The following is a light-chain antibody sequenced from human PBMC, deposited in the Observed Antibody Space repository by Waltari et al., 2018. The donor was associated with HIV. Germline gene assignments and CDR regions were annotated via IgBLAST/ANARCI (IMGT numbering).Light chain of an antibody. J-gene: IGKJ3*01. CDR3: QQYFSTPFT. V-gene: IGKV4-1*01. CDR1: QSLLYIFNNRSY. CDR2: WAS. Sequence: DIVMTQSPDSLAVSLGERATINCKSSQSLLYIFNNRSYLGWYQQKPGQSPKLLVYWASTRESGVPDRFSGGGSGTDFTLTISSLQAEDVAIYYCQQYFSTPFTFGPGTRVDIK.